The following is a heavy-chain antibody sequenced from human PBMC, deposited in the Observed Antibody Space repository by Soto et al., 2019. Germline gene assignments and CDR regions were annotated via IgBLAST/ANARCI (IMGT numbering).Heavy chain of an antibody. Sequence: QVQLVESGGGVVQPGWSLRLSCAASGFTFSSYGMHWVRQAPGKGLEWVAVISYDGSNKYYADSVKGRFTISRDNSKNTLYLQMNSLRAEDTAVYYCANGYGDGFDYWGQGTLVTVSS. V-gene: IGHV3-30*18. CDR1: GFTFSSYG. CDR3: ANGYGDGFDY. CDR2: ISYDGSNK. D-gene: IGHD4-17*01. J-gene: IGHJ4*02.